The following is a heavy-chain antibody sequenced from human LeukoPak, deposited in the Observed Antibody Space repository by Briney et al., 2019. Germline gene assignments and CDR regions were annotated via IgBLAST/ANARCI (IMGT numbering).Heavy chain of an antibody. V-gene: IGHV1-2*02. J-gene: IGHJ4*02. D-gene: IGHD3-16*01. CDR2: INPNSGGT. CDR3: ARNEVRSYDYVWASQGY. CDR1: GYTFTGYY. Sequence: ASVTVSCKASGYTFTGYYMHWVRQAPGQGLEWMGWINPNSGGTNYAQKFQGRVTMTRDTSISTAYMELSRLRSDDTAVYYCARNEVRSYDYVWASQGYWGQGTLVTVSS.